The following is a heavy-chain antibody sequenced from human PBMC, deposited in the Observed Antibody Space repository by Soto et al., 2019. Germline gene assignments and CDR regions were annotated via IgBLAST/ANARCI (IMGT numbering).Heavy chain of an antibody. D-gene: IGHD3-22*01. Sequence: GASVKVSCKASGYTFTSYGLSWVRQAPGQGLEWMGWISGYNGNTNYPRKFQGRVTMTTDTSTTTTYMELTSLRSDDTAVYFCAREGYYDSSGYYAPNGMDVWGQGTTVTVSS. V-gene: IGHV1-18*01. CDR1: GYTFTSYG. J-gene: IGHJ6*02. CDR2: ISGYNGNT. CDR3: AREGYYDSSGYYAPNGMDV.